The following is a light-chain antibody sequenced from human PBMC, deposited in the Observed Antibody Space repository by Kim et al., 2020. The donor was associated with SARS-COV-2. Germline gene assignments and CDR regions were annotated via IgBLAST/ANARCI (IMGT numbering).Light chain of an antibody. J-gene: IGLJ3*02. Sequence: GQRITGSCSGSSSDIGRNTVNWYQQFPGTTPKLLIYSNAQRPSRVPDRFSGSKSGTSASLAISELQSEDEADYYCASWDDSLSGWVFGGGTQLTVL. CDR2: SNA. CDR3: ASWDDSLSGWV. CDR1: SSDIGRNT. V-gene: IGLV1-44*01.